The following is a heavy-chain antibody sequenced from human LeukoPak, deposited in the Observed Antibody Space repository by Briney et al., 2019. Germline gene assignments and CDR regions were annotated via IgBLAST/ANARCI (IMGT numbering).Heavy chain of an antibody. V-gene: IGHV3-21*01. CDR3: ARDLQPASYYDSSASRSNWFDP. CDR1: GFTFSSYS. J-gene: IGHJ5*02. CDR2: ISSSSSYI. Sequence: GGSLRLSCAASGFTFSSYSMNWVRQAPGKVLEWVSSISSSSSYIYYADSVKGRFTISRDNAKNSLYLQMNSLRAEDTAVYYCARDLQPASYYDSSASRSNWFDPWGQGTLVTVSS. D-gene: IGHD3-22*01.